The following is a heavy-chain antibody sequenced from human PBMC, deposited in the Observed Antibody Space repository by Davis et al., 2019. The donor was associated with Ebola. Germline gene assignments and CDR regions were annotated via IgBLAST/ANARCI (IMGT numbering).Heavy chain of an antibody. V-gene: IGHV3-48*01. J-gene: IGHJ4*02. CDR1: GFTFSSYS. CDR2: ISSSGSTI. CDR3: ARVNRHGDPDY. Sequence: GESLKISCAASGFTFSSYSMNWVRQAPGKGLEWVSYISSSGSTIYYADSVKGRFTISRDNSKNPLYLQMNSLRAEDTAVYYCARVNRHGDPDYWGQGTLVTVSS. D-gene: IGHD4-17*01.